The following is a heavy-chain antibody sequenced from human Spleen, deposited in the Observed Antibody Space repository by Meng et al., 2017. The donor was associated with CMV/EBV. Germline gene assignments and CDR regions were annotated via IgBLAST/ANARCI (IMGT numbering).Heavy chain of an antibody. Sequence: GGSLRLSCAASGFTFSSYAMSWVRQAPGKGLEWVSVIYSGDSSTYYADSVKGRFTISRDNSKNTLYLQMNSLRAEDTAVYYCAKVPHVRIAADNWFDPWGQGTLVTVSS. CDR2: IYSGDSST. D-gene: IGHD6-13*01. CDR3: AKVPHVRIAADNWFDP. J-gene: IGHJ5*02. V-gene: IGHV3-23*03. CDR1: GFTFSSYA.